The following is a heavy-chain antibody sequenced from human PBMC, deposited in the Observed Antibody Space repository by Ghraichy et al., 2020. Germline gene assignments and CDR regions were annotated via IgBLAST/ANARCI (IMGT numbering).Heavy chain of an antibody. D-gene: IGHD5-18*01. CDR3: AKNPTWIQGLRFDP. CDR1: GFTFSNYG. J-gene: IGHJ5*02. Sequence: GGSLRLSCAASGFTFSNYGMSWVRQAPGRGLEWVSVISGNGGSTKYADSVKGRFTISRDNSKNTLYLQMNSLRAEDTALYYCAKNPTWIQGLRFDPWGQGTLVTVSS. CDR2: ISGNGGST. V-gene: IGHV3-23*01.